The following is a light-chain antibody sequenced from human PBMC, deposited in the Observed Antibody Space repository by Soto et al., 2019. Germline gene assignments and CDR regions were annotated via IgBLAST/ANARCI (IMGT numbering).Light chain of an antibody. V-gene: IGKV3-11*01. CDR1: QSVSSY. Sequence: EIVLTQSPATLSLSPGERATLSCRASQSVSSYLAWYQQKPGQAPRLLIYDASNRATGIPARFSGSGSGTAFTLTISSLEPEDLAVYYCQQRSNWPYTFGQGNKLEI. J-gene: IGKJ2*01. CDR2: DAS. CDR3: QQRSNWPYT.